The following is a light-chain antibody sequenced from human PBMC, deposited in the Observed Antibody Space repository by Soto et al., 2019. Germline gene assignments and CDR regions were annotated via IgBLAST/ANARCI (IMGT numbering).Light chain of an antibody. CDR1: RSDVGGYNY. CDR2: EVS. J-gene: IGLJ2*01. V-gene: IGLV2-14*01. CDR3: TSYTSSSTDADVV. Sequence: QSALTQPASVSGSPGQSFTIPCPGTRSDVGGYNYVSWYQQHPGKAPKLMIYEVSNRPSGVSNRFSGSKSGNTASLTISGLQAEDEADYYCTSYTSSSTDADVVFGGGTKVTVL.